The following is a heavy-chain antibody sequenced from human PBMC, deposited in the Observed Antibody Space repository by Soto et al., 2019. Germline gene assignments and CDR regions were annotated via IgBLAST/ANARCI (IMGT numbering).Heavy chain of an antibody. CDR1: GVTVSSYG. V-gene: IGHV3-7*01. D-gene: IGHD3-3*01. CDR2: IKQDGSEK. J-gene: IGHJ4*02. Sequence: GGSLRLSCAASGVTVSSYGMSWVRQAPGMGLEWVANIKQDGSEKYYVDSVKGRFTISRDNAKNSLYLQMNSLRAEDTAVYYCARVFAVYDFWSGPRLDYWGQGTLVTVSS. CDR3: ARVFAVYDFWSGPRLDY.